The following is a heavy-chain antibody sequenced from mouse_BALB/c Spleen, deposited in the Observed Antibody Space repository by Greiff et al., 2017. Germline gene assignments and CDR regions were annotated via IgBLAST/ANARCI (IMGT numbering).Heavy chain of an antibody. CDR3: ARSGTRGDFDY. V-gene: IGHV1-12*01. Sequence: SGAELVKPGASVKMSCKASGYTFTSYNMHWVKQTPGQGLEWIGAIYPGNGDTSYNQKFKDKATLTVDKSSSTAYMQLSSPTSEDSAVYYCARSGTRGDFDYWGQGTTLTVSS. CDR2: IYPGNGDT. D-gene: IGHD4-1*01. CDR1: GYTFTSYN. J-gene: IGHJ2*01.